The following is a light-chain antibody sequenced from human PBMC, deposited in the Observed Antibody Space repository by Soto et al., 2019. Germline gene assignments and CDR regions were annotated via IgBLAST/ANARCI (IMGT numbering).Light chain of an antibody. V-gene: IGKV1-9*01. Sequence: DLQLTQSPSFLSASVGDRVIITCRASQGITNYLAWYQQRPGKAPKLLIYAASTLEGGVPSRFSGSGSGTEFTLTISGLQPEDFATYYCQQLKTYPYTFGQGTKLEI. CDR1: QGITNY. CDR3: QQLKTYPYT. J-gene: IGKJ2*01. CDR2: AAS.